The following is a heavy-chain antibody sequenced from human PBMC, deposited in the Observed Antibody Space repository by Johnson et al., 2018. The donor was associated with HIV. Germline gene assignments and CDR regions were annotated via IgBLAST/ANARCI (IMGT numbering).Heavy chain of an antibody. D-gene: IGHD3-10*01. V-gene: IGHV3-66*01. J-gene: IGHJ3*02. Sequence: VQLVESGGGLVPPGGSVKLSCQGSGFTFSDYYMTWIRQAPGKGLEWVSVIYSGGSTFYADSVKGRFTISRDNSRNRLYLQMSSLRADDTAVYYCASDYGGTKDAFDIWGQGTMVTVSS. CDR3: ASDYGGTKDAFDI. CDR2: IYSGGST. CDR1: GFTFSDYY.